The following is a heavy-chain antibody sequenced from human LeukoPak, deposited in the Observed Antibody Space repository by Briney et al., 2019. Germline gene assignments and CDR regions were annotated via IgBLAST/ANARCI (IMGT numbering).Heavy chain of an antibody. V-gene: IGHV4-31*03. CDR3: ARVSNYALYYFDS. D-gene: IGHD4-11*01. CDR1: GGSISSGGYY. Sequence: KPSETLSLTCPVSGGSISSGGYYWSWIRQHPGKGLEWIGYIYYSGTTYYSPSLKSRLTISLDTSKNQFSLKLNSMTAADTAVYYCARVSNYALYYFDSWGQGTLVTVSS. CDR2: IYYSGTT. J-gene: IGHJ4*02.